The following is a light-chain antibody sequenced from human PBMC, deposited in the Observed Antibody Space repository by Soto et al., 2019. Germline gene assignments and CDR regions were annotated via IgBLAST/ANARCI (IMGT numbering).Light chain of an antibody. CDR3: QQSYNTPWT. CDR2: AAS. Sequence: DIQMTQSQSSLSASVRDRVTITCRSSQSIGRNLNWYLQKPGKAPKLLVYAASHLQSGVPSRFSGGGSGTAFTLIISSLQPEDSATYYCQQSYNTPWTFGQGTKVDIK. CDR1: QSIGRN. J-gene: IGKJ1*01. V-gene: IGKV1-39*01.